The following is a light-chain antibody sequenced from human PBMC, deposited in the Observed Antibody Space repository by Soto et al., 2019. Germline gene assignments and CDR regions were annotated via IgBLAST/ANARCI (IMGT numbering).Light chain of an antibody. CDR2: DAS. CDR3: QQRSNWPMST. CDR1: QSVSSY. J-gene: IGKJ2*01. Sequence: EIVLTQAPATLSLSPWERATLSCSASQSVSSYLDWYQQKHGQAHRLLIYDASNRATGIQARFSGSVSGTDFTLTISSLEPEDLAVYYCQQRSNWPMSTFGQGPKLEI. V-gene: IGKV3-11*01.